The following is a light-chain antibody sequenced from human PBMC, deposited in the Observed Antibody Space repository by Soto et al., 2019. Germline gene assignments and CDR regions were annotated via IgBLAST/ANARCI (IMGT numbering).Light chain of an antibody. J-gene: IGKJ5*01. V-gene: IGKV3-11*01. CDR1: QSVSSS. CDR3: QQRSSSIT. Sequence: ENVLRQSPVTLSLSPGERATLSCRASQSVSSSLAWYQQKPGQAPRLLIYDASNTATGIPARFSGSGSGTDFTLTISSLEPEDFAIYYCQQRSSSITFGQGTRLETK. CDR2: DAS.